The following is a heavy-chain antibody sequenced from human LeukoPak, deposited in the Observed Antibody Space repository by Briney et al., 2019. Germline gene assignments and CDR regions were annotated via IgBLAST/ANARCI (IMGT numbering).Heavy chain of an antibody. CDR3: ARRVFSGWGYYFDY. CDR1: RYSFTGYY. V-gene: IGHV1-2*02. CDR2: INPKSGGA. Sequence: ASVKVSCKASRYSFTGYYLDWVRQPPGQGLEGMGWINPKSGGANYAQKFPGRVSMTRDTSISTAYMELSSLRSDDTAIYYCARRVFSGWGYYFDYWGQGTLVTVSS. J-gene: IGHJ4*02. D-gene: IGHD6-19*01.